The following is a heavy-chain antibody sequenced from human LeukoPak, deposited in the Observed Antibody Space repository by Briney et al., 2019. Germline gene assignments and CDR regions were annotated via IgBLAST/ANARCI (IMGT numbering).Heavy chain of an antibody. CDR3: AKEIFSGLLYIDY. Sequence: GGSLRLSCAASGFTFSSYGMHWVRQAPGKGLEWVAVIWSGGSNKYYADSVKGRFTISRDNSKNTVYLQMNSLRPEDMAVYYCAKEIFSGLLYIDYWGQGTLVTVSS. V-gene: IGHV3-33*06. CDR1: GFTFSSYG. D-gene: IGHD5-12*01. CDR2: IWSGGSNK. J-gene: IGHJ4*02.